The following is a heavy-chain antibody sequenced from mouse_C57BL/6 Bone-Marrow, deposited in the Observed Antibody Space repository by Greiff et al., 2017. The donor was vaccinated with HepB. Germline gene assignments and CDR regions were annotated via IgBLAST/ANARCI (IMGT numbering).Heavy chain of an antibody. CDR3: ARGPFITTVVAYYYAMDY. CDR1: GFTFSDYY. V-gene: IGHV5-16*01. Sequence: EVQVVESEGGLVQPGSSMKLSCTASGFTFSDYYMAWVRQVPEKGLEWVANINYDGSSTYYLDSLKSRFIISRDNAKNILYRQMSSLKSEDNATYYCARGPFITTVVAYYYAMDYWGQGTSVTVSS. J-gene: IGHJ4*01. CDR2: INYDGSST. D-gene: IGHD1-1*01.